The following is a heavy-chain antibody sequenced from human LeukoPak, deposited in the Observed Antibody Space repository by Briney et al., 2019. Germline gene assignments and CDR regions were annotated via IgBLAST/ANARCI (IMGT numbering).Heavy chain of an antibody. V-gene: IGHV3-48*01. D-gene: IGHD2-2*02. CDR3: ASAEYLGCFDY. J-gene: IGHJ4*02. CDR2: ISSSSSTI. Sequence: GGSPRLSCAASGFTFSSYSMNWVRQAPGKGLEWVSYISSSSSTIYYADSVKGRFTISRDNAKNSLYLQMNSLRAEDTAVYYCASAEYLGCFDYWGQGTLVTVSS. CDR1: GFTFSSYS.